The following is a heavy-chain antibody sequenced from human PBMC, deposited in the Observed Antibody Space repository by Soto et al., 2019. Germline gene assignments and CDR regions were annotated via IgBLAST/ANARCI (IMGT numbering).Heavy chain of an antibody. CDR3: ARVRTGNYLYYFDN. Sequence: SVKVSCKASGGTISSYALTWLRQAPGQGLEWIGGIVPFFGTAAYAQKFQGRVTITADESTNTSYIDVANLRSEDTAIYYCARVRTGNYLYYFDNWGQGTLVTVSS. J-gene: IGHJ4*02. CDR2: IVPFFGTA. D-gene: IGHD2-8*02. CDR1: GGTISSYA. V-gene: IGHV1-69*13.